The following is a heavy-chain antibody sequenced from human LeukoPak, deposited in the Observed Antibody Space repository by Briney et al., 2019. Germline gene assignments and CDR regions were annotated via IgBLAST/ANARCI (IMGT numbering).Heavy chain of an antibody. CDR1: GFTFSSYA. V-gene: IGHV3-53*01. J-gene: IGHJ4*02. Sequence: GGSLRLSCAASGFTFSSYAMSWVRQAPGKGLEWVSVIYSGGSTYYADSVKGRFTISRDNSKNTLYLQMNSLRAEDTAVYYCARDYESGYHAMWGQGTLVTVSS. CDR2: IYSGGST. D-gene: IGHD3-22*01. CDR3: ARDYESGYHAM.